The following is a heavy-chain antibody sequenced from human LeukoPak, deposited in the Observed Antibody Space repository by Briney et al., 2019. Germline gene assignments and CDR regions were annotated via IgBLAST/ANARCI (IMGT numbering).Heavy chain of an antibody. D-gene: IGHD1-26*01. Sequence: GGSLRLSCAASGFTFDDYAMHWVRQAPGKGLEWVSGISWNGGTLDYADSVKGRFTISRDNSKNTLYLQMNSLRAEDTAIYYCAREEIVGTTWNWGQGTLVTVSS. J-gene: IGHJ4*02. CDR3: AREEIVGTTWN. CDR1: GFTFDDYA. CDR2: ISWNGGTL. V-gene: IGHV3-9*01.